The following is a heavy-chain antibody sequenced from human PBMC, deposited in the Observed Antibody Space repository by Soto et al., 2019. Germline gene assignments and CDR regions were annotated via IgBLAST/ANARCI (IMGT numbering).Heavy chain of an antibody. Sequence: GASVKVSCEASGDTFTSYDINWVRQATGQGLEWMGWMNPNSGNTGYAQKFQGRVTMTRNTSISTAYMELSSLRSEDTAVYYCARTGITISRVDYYYYYYMDVWGKGTTVTSP. CDR2: MNPNSGNT. V-gene: IGHV1-8*01. CDR3: ARTGITISRVDYYYYYYMDV. J-gene: IGHJ6*03. CDR1: GDTFTSYD. D-gene: IGHD3-9*01.